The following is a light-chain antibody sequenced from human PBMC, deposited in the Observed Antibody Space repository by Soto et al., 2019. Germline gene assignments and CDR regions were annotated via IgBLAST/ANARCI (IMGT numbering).Light chain of an antibody. CDR1: PGIGDT. V-gene: IGKV3-15*01. CDR3: PANNIWTLT. J-gene: IGKJ4*01. CDR2: DTS. Sequence: EVVMTQSPTTLSVSPGKGVTLSCRANPGIGDTLAWYQHKPGQTPRLLIYDTSTRTTGVPAMFSGIRSGPKYSLSPNAPRYQVFAIYYCPANNIWTLTFGGGTKVDIK.